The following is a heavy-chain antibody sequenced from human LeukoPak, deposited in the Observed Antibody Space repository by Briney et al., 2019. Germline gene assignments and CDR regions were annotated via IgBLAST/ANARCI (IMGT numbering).Heavy chain of an antibody. CDR3: ARAKPAHQLVTVGSDY. J-gene: IGHJ4*02. CDR1: GGSFSGYY. Sequence: SETLSLTCAVYGGSFSGYYWSWIRQPPGKGLEWIGEINHSGSTNYNPSLKSRVTISVDTSKNQFSLKLSAVTAADTAVYYRARAKPAHQLVTVGSDYWGQGTLVTVSS. V-gene: IGHV4-34*01. CDR2: INHSGST. D-gene: IGHD6-13*01.